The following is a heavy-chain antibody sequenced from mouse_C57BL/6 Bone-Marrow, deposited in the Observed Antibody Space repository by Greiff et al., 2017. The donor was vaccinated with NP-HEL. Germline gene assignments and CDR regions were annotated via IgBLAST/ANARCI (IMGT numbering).Heavy chain of an antibody. CDR3: ARIPSYAMDY. CDR2: IYPRSGNT. Sequence: VQVVESGAELARPGASVKLSCKASGYTFTSYGISWVKQRTGQGLEWIGEIYPRSGNTYYNEKFKGKATLTADKSSSTAYMELRSLTSGDSAVYFCARIPSYAMDYWGQGTSVTVSS. CDR1: GYTFTSYG. J-gene: IGHJ4*01. V-gene: IGHV1-81*01.